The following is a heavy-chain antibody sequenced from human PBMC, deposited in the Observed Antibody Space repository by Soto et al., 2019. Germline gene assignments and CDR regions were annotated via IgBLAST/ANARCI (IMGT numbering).Heavy chain of an antibody. J-gene: IGHJ4*02. CDR2: IYYSGST. CDR3: GRNTDYDILTGYPPPFDY. CDR1: GGSISSYY. V-gene: IGHV4-59*01. Sequence: SETLSFTCTVSGGSISSYYWSWIRQPPGKGLEWIGYIYYSGSTNYNPSLKSRVPISVDTSKNQFALKLSFVTAADTAVYYCGRNTDYDILTGYPPPFDYWGLGTLVTVSS. D-gene: IGHD3-9*01.